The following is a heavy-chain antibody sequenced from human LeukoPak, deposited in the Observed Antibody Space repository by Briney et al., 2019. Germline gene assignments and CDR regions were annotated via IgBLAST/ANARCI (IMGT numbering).Heavy chain of an antibody. V-gene: IGHV1-69*05. D-gene: IGHD6-6*01. CDR2: IIPIFGTA. J-gene: IGHJ3*02. CDR1: GGTFSSYA. CDR3: ARDYSSSSVVRDAFDI. Sequence: SVKVSCKASGGTFSSYAISWVRQAPGQGLEWMGGIIPIFGTANYAQKFQGRVTITTDESTSTAYMELSSLRSEDTAVYYCARDYSSSSVVRDAFDIWGQGTMVTVSS.